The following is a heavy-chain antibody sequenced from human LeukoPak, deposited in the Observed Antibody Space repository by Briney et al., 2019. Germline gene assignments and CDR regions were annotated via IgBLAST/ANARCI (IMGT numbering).Heavy chain of an antibody. CDR1: DGSFSGYY. Sequence: SETLSLTCAVYDGSFSGYYCSWIRQPPGKGLEWIGEINHSGSANYNPSLKSRVTILLDMSKNQFSLKLSSVTAADTAVYYCVREWGAVGPINYWGQGTLVTVSS. J-gene: IGHJ4*02. V-gene: IGHV4-34*01. D-gene: IGHD3-16*01. CDR3: VREWGAVGPINY. CDR2: INHSGSA.